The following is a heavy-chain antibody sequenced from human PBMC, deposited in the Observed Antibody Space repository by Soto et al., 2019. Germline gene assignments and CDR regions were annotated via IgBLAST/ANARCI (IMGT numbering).Heavy chain of an antibody. CDR3: MRPAPRGRNYLYFGMDV. D-gene: IGHD3-10*01. CDR1: GFTFSRYA. Sequence: GGSLRLPCAASGFTFSRYAMSWVRQAPGKGLEWVSGISSSGGSTYYADSVKGRFTISRANSKNTLFLRMNRPRVEDTAVYYCMRPAPRGRNYLYFGMDVWGQGTMVTVSS. CDR2: ISSSGGST. J-gene: IGHJ6*02. V-gene: IGHV3-23*01.